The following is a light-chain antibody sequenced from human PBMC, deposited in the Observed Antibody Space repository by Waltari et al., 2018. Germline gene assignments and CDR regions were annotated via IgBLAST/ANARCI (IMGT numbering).Light chain of an antibody. CDR3: QKYANLPAT. CDR1: QSVGKY. J-gene: IGKJ1*01. Sequence: DIVLTQSPGTLSLSPGERATLSCRASQSVGKYLAWYQQKPGQAPRLLMYDASTRATGIPDRFSGSGSGTDFSLTISRLEPEDFAVYYCQKYANLPATFGQGTKVEIK. V-gene: IGKV3-20*01. CDR2: DAS.